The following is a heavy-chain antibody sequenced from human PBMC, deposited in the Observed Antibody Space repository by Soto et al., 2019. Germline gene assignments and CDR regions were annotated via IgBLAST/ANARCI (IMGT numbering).Heavy chain of an antibody. J-gene: IGHJ4*02. CDR1: GFTFNNYA. Sequence: EVQLLESGGGLVQPGGSLRLSCAASGFTFNNYAMTWVRQAPGKGLEWVSAISGGGDTTSYADSVKGRFTVSRDGSKNRLDLKMSSLRAKDTALYYCAKGRGGSGSLTPRVDFWGQGTLVTVSS. CDR3: AKGRGGSGSLTPRVDF. D-gene: IGHD3-10*01. CDR2: ISGGGDTT. V-gene: IGHV3-23*01.